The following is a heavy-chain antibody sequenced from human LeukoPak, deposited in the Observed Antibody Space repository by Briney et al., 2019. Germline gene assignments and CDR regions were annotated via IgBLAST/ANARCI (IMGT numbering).Heavy chain of an antibody. V-gene: IGHV4-39*07. CDR3: VLYGDYDDNWFDP. Sequence: PSETLSLTCTVSGVSISGSSYYWGWIRQPPGKGLEWIGSIYYSGSTYYNPSLKSRVTISVDMSKNQFSLKLSSVTAADTAVYYCVLYGDYDDNWFDPWGQGTLVTVSS. J-gene: IGHJ5*02. CDR2: IYYSGST. CDR1: GVSISGSSYY. D-gene: IGHD4-17*01.